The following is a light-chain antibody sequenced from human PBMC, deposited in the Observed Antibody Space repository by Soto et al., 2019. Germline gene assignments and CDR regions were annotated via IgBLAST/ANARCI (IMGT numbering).Light chain of an antibody. J-gene: IGLJ1*01. CDR3: GTWDSSLSAGV. V-gene: IGLV1-51*02. CDR1: SSNIGKYY. CDR2: END. Sequence: QSVLTQPPSVSADPGQKVTMSCSGSSSNIGKYYVSWHQQLPGTAPKLLIYENDKRPSGIPDRFSGSKSGTSATLGITGLQTGDEADYYCGTWDSSLSAGVFGTGTKVTVL.